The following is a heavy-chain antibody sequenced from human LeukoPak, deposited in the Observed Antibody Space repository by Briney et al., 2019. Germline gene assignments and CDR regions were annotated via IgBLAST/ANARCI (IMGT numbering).Heavy chain of an antibody. Sequence: GSLRLSCAASGFTVIDNLMIWVRQSPGRGLEWLSSAYSGGVTYYADSVKGRLTISRDHSNNSVSLQMTNLRVEDTAIYYCARGASRISWPGIDYWGQGTLVTVSS. CDR3: ARGASRISWPGIDY. CDR1: GFTVIDNL. CDR2: AYSGGVT. J-gene: IGHJ4*02. D-gene: IGHD1-26*01. V-gene: IGHV3-53*01.